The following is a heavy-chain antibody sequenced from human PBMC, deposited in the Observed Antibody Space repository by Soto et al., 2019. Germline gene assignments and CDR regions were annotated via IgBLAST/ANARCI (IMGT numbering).Heavy chain of an antibody. J-gene: IGHJ4*02. Sequence: EVQLAESGGGMVQPGGSLRLSCVASGFTFSSYDMHWVRQAPGKGLEYVSSISSNGGTTYYGNSVKGRFTISRDNSKNTLYLQMGSLRAEDIAVCYCVRRVSGNYDNWGQGTLVTVSS. CDR1: GFTFSSYD. CDR2: ISSNGGTT. D-gene: IGHD1-7*01. V-gene: IGHV3-64*01. CDR3: VRRVSGNYDN.